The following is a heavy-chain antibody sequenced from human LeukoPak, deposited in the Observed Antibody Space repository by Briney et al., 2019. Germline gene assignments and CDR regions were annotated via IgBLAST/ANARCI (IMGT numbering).Heavy chain of an antibody. Sequence: PSETLSLTCTVSGDSISNFYWSWIRQPPGEGLEWIGYINYTGSTNYYPSLKKGGIITMEHYDKQFSLKLSSVTAADTAVYYCARDYPLDYWGQGTLVTVSS. CDR1: GDSISNFY. J-gene: IGHJ4*02. CDR3: ARDYPLDY. V-gene: IGHV4-59*01. CDR2: INYTGST.